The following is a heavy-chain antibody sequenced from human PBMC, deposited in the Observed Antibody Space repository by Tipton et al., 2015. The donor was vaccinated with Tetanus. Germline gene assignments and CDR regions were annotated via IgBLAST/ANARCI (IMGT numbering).Heavy chain of an antibody. Sequence: SLRLSCAASGFPFSNFAMNWIRQSPLRGLEWVSGISGGGDETHYADSVKGRFTISRDNYMNSVYLQMNSLRAEDTAVYYCVRDFTDYHGSGSYIFDYWGQGTLVTVSS. V-gene: IGHV3-23*01. CDR2: ISGGGDET. CDR1: GFPFSNFA. CDR3: VRDFTDYHGSGSYIFDY. D-gene: IGHD3-10*01. J-gene: IGHJ4*02.